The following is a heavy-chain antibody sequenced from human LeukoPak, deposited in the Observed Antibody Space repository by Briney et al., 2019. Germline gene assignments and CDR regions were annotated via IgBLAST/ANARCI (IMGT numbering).Heavy chain of an antibody. CDR1: GFTFDDYG. D-gene: IGHD2-21*01. V-gene: IGHV3-20*04. J-gene: IGHJ6*03. CDR2: INWNGGST. Sequence: GGSLRLSCAASGFTFDDYGMSWVRQAPGKGLEWVSGINWNGGSTGYADSVKGRFTISRDNAKDSLYLQMNSLRAEDTALYYCARPSIPSPDTLNYYMDVWGKGTTVTVSS. CDR3: ARPSIPSPDTLNYYMDV.